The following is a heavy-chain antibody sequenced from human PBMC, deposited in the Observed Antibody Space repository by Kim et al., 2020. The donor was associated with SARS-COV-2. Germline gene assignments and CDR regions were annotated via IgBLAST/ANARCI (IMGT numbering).Heavy chain of an antibody. J-gene: IGHJ2*01. CDR2: ISGSGGST. V-gene: IGHV3-23*01. Sequence: GGSLRLSCAASGFTFSSYAMSWVRQAPGKGLEWVSAISGSGGSTYYADSVKGRFTISRDNSKNTLYLQMNSLRAEDTAVYYCAKDSGAAPLGGWYFDLWGRGTLVTVSS. D-gene: IGHD3-16*01. CDR1: GFTFSSYA. CDR3: AKDSGAAPLGGWYFDL.